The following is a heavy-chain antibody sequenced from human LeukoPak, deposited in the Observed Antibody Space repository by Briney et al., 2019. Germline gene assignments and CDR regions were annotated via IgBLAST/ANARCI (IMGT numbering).Heavy chain of an antibody. CDR2: MSAYNGNT. Sequence: GASVKVSCKASGDTFTSYGLSWVRQAPGQGLEWMGWMSAYNGNTNYAQKFQGRVTMTTDTSTSTAYMELRSLRSDDTAVYYCARDGLDCSGGGCYYRYWGQGILVTVSS. CDR3: ARDGLDCSGGGCYYRY. V-gene: IGHV1-18*01. J-gene: IGHJ4*02. CDR1: GDTFTSYG. D-gene: IGHD2-15*01.